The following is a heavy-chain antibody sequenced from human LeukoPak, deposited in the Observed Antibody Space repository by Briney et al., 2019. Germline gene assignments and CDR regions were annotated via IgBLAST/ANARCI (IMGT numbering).Heavy chain of an antibody. D-gene: IGHD1-1*01. J-gene: IGHJ4*02. CDR3: TRQGRNEGFDY. CDR1: GFTVSSNY. V-gene: IGHV3-53*01. Sequence: PGGSLRLSCAASGFTVSSNYMSWVRQAPGKGLEWVSVIYSGGSTYYADSVKGRFTISRDNSKNTLYPQMNSLRAEDTAVYYCTRQGRNEGFDYWGQGTLVTVSS. CDR2: IYSGGST.